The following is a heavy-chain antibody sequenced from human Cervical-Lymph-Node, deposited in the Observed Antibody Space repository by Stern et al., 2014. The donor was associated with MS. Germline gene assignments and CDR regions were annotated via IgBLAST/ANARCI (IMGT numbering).Heavy chain of an antibody. J-gene: IGHJ4*02. CDR3: ARVTEFLRFFYPDY. CDR2: ISYSGNT. Sequence: QLVESGPGLVKPSQTLSLTCTVSGGAVSSGDRYWSWIRQHPGKGLEWIGYISYSGNTYYNPSLESRVTISMDRSKNQFSLKLRSVTAADTAVYYCARVTEFLRFFYPDYWGQGTRVTVSS. V-gene: IGHV4-31*03. CDR1: GGAVSSGDRY. D-gene: IGHD3-3*01.